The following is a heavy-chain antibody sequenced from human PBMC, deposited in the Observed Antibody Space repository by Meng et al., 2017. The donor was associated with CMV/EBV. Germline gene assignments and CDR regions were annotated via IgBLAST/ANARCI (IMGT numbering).Heavy chain of an antibody. J-gene: IGHJ4*02. CDR1: VFIVSSKY. Sequence: VGVGGGLARHWGSLRLSCDAYVFIVSSKYMSWVRQAPGKGLEWVCIIYRGDSTYYVDSVKGRFTVSRDNSKNTMYLQMNSLRVEDTAVYYCTGDSVSHPNLDYWGQGTLVTVSS. D-gene: IGHD2-8*01. V-gene: IGHV3-66*01. CDR3: TGDSVSHPNLDY. CDR2: IYRGDST.